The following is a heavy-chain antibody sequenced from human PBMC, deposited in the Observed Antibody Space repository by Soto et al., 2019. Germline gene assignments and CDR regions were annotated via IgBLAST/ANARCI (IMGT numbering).Heavy chain of an antibody. CDR3: ARVGDYDILTEGAFDL. J-gene: IGHJ3*01. D-gene: IGHD3-9*01. CDR2: IYYSGST. V-gene: IGHV4-31*03. Sequence: SETLSLTCTVSGGSISSGGYYWSWIRQHPGKGLEWIGYIYYSGSTYYNPSLKSRVTISVDTSKNQFSLKLSSVTAADTAVYYCARVGDYDILTEGAFDLWGEGTMVTV. CDR1: GGSISSGGYY.